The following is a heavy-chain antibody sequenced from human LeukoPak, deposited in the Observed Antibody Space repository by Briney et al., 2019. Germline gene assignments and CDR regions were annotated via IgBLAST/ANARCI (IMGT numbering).Heavy chain of an antibody. Sequence: GGSLRLSCAASGFTVSSNYMSWVRQAPGKGLEWVSVIYSGGSTYYAGSVKGRFTISRDNSKNTLYLQMNSLRAEDTAVYYCARDAPPRSYSGGFFDYWGQGTLVTVSS. V-gene: IGHV3-66*01. CDR1: GFTVSSNY. CDR3: ARDAPPRSYSGGFFDY. CDR2: IYSGGST. J-gene: IGHJ4*02. D-gene: IGHD1-26*01.